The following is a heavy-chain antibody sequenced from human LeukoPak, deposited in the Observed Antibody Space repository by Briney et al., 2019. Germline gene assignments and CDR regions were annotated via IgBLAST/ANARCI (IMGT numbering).Heavy chain of an antibody. CDR1: GGSFSGYY. CDR3: ASVDSTPYP. CDR2: INHSGST. J-gene: IGHJ4*02. D-gene: IGHD2-15*01. V-gene: IGHV4-34*01. Sequence: SETLSLTCAVYGGSFSGYYWSWIRQPPGKGLEWIGEINHSGSTNYNPSLKSRVTISVDTSKNQFSLKLSSVTAADTAVYYCASVDSTPYPWGQGTLVTVSS.